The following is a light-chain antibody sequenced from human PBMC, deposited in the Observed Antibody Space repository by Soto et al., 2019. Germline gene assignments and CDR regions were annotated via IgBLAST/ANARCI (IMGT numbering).Light chain of an antibody. Sequence: EIVLTQSPGTLSMSPGERATLSCRASQSVNSNFFAWYQQKPGQAPRLLIYGVSTRATGIPDRFTASGSGTDFALTISGLEPEDFAVYYCQQYGNSPRTFGQGTKVEIK. V-gene: IGKV3-20*01. CDR3: QQYGNSPRT. CDR2: GVS. J-gene: IGKJ2*01. CDR1: QSVNSNF.